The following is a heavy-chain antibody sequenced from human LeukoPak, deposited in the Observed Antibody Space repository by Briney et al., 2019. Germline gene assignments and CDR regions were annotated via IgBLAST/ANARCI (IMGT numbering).Heavy chain of an antibody. Sequence: GGSLRLSCAASGFTFNTFNMNWVRQAPGKGLEWVSYITSGGDYIYYADSVKGRFTTSSDNSKNSLSLQLNSLRVEDTAVYYCARGHYDVLAASYKWTPDYWGQGTLVTVSS. CDR2: ITSGGDYI. V-gene: IGHV3-21*01. D-gene: IGHD3-9*01. CDR3: ARGHYDVLAASYKWTPDY. J-gene: IGHJ4*02. CDR1: GFTFNTFN.